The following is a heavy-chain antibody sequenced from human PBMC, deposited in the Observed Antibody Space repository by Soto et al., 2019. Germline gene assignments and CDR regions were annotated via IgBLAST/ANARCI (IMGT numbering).Heavy chain of an antibody. CDR2: IYYNGDT. V-gene: IGHV4-31*03. D-gene: IGHD3-3*01. CDR3: ARETGYYGGYNWFDP. Sequence: PSETLSLTCTVSGGSISAAAYYWSWIRQLPGKGLEWIGYIYYNGDTYYNPSLERRVTISLDTSKNQFSLELTSVTAADTAVYYCARETGYYGGYNWFDPWGQGTLVTVS. J-gene: IGHJ5*02. CDR1: GGSISAAAYY.